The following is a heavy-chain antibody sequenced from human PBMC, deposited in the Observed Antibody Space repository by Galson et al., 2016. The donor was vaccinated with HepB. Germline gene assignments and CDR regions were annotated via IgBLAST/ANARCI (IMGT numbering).Heavy chain of an antibody. D-gene: IGHD3-3*01. V-gene: IGHV3-23*01. Sequence: SLRLSCAASGFTFSSYAMSWVRQAPGKGLEWVSVISGSGGSTYYADSVKGRFTISRDNAKNLLYLQMSSLRAEDTAVFYCVRGSRGSLTVFGGRVPYFDSWGQGTLVTVSS. J-gene: IGHJ4*02. CDR3: VRGSRGSLTVFGGRVPYFDS. CDR1: GFTFSSYA. CDR2: ISGSGGST.